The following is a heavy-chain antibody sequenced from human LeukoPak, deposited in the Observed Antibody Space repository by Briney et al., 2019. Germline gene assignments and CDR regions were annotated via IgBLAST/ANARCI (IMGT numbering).Heavy chain of an antibody. CDR2: INPSGGST. D-gene: IGHD3-22*01. J-gene: IGHJ4*02. Sequence: GASVKVSCKASGYTFTSYYMHWVRQAPGQGLEWMGIINPSGGSTSYAQKFQGRVTMTRDTSTSTVYMELSSLRSEDTAVYYCARSPKQYYDSSGLHYEHDYWGQGTLVTVSS. CDR3: ARSPKQYYDSSGLHYEHDY. V-gene: IGHV1-46*01. CDR1: GYTFTSYY.